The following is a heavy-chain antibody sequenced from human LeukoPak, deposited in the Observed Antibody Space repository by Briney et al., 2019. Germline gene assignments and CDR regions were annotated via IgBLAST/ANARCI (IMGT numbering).Heavy chain of an antibody. V-gene: IGHV3-7*01. CDR1: GFTFSSYW. D-gene: IGHD3-22*01. J-gene: IGHJ4*02. CDR3: ARDYYDSSGYYRGGY. Sequence: GGSLRLSCAASGFTFSSYWMSWVRQAPGKGLEWVANIKQDGSEKYYVDSVKGRFTISRDNAKNSLYLQMNSLRAEDTAVYYCARDYYDSSGYYRGGYWGQGTLVTVSS. CDR2: IKQDGSEK.